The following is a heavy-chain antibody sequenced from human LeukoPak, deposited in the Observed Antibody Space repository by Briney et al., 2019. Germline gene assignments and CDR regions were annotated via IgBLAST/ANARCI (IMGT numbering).Heavy chain of an antibody. CDR3: ARDRATRKFDYYYGMDV. CDR1: GFTFSSYS. V-gene: IGHV3-21*01. Sequence: GSLRLSCAASGFTFSSYSMNWVRQAPGKGLEWVSSISSSSYIYYADSVKGRFTISRDNAKNSLYLQMNSLRAEDTAVYYCARDRATRKFDYYYGMDVWGQGTTVTVSS. J-gene: IGHJ6*02. CDR2: ISSSSYI.